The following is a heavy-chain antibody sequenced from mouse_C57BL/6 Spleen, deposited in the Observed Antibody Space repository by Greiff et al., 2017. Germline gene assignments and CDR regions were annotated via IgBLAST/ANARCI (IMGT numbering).Heavy chain of an antibody. V-gene: IGHV1-54*01. D-gene: IGHD2-2*01. CDR1: GYAFTNYL. Sequence: VKLMESGAELVRPGTSVKVSCKASGYAFTNYLIEWVKQRPGQGLEWIGVINPGSGGTNYNEKFKGKATLTADKSSSTAYMQLSSLTSEDSAVYFCARSGGYDDGAWFAYWGQGTLVTVSA. J-gene: IGHJ3*01. CDR3: ARSGGYDDGAWFAY. CDR2: INPGSGGT.